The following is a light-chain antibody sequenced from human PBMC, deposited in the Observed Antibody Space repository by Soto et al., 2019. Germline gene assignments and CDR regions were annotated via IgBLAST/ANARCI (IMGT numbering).Light chain of an antibody. Sequence: QSALTQPASVSGSPGQSITISCIGTSSDVGGYNYVSWYQQHPGKAPKLMIYEVSNRPSGVSNRFSGSKSGNTASLTISGLQAKDEADYHCSSYTSSSIDYVFGTGTKVTVL. V-gene: IGLV2-14*01. J-gene: IGLJ1*01. CDR3: SSYTSSSIDYV. CDR2: EVS. CDR1: SSDVGGYNY.